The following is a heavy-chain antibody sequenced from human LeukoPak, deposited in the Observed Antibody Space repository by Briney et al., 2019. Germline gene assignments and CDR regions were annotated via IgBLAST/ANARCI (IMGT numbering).Heavy chain of an antibody. CDR1: GFTFSSYG. Sequence: PGGSLRLSCAASGFTFSSYGMSWVRQAPGKGLEWVSTINGSGHSTYYADSVKGRFTISRDNSKNTLYLQMNSLRAEDTAVYYCASGYYDSSGFDYWGQGTLVTVSS. V-gene: IGHV3-23*01. J-gene: IGHJ4*02. CDR2: INGSGHST. D-gene: IGHD3-22*01. CDR3: ASGYYDSSGFDY.